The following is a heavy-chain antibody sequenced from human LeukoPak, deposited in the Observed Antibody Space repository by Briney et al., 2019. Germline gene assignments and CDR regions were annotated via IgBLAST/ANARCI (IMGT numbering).Heavy chain of an antibody. Sequence: SETLSLTCAVYGGSFSGYYWSWIRQPPGKGLEWIGEINHSGSTNYNPSLKSRVTISVDTSKNQFSLKLSSVTAADTAVYYCARSSGWYLLGYFDYCGQGTLVTVSS. CDR1: GGSFSGYY. CDR2: INHSGST. D-gene: IGHD6-19*01. V-gene: IGHV4-34*01. J-gene: IGHJ4*02. CDR3: ARSSGWYLLGYFDY.